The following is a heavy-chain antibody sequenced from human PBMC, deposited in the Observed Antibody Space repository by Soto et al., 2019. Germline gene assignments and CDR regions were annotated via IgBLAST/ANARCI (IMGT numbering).Heavy chain of an antibody. Sequence: QVQLVESGGGVVKTSGSLRIACAASGFTFSDYYMSWVRQAPGKGLEWVSYISSSGNTIYYADSVKGRFTISRDNAKNSAYLQMNSLRAEDTALYFCAKMSSENYYDPVFSWGQGTLVTVSS. D-gene: IGHD3-22*01. CDR2: ISSSGNTI. CDR1: GFTFSDYY. J-gene: IGHJ5*02. V-gene: IGHV3-11*01. CDR3: AKMSSENYYDPVFS.